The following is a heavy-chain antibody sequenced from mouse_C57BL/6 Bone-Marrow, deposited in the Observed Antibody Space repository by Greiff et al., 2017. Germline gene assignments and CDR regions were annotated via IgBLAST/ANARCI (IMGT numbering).Heavy chain of an antibody. CDR1: GYTFTDYY. D-gene: IGHD2-12*01. V-gene: IGHV1-19*01. CDR2: INPYNGGT. CDR3: TLRRGFAY. J-gene: IGHJ3*01. Sequence: EVKLVESGPVLVKPGASVKMSCKASGYTFTDYYMTWVKQSHGKSLEWIGVINPYNGGTSYHQNFKGKATLTVDKSSSTAYMELNSLTSEDSAVYYCTLRRGFAYWGQGTLVTVSA.